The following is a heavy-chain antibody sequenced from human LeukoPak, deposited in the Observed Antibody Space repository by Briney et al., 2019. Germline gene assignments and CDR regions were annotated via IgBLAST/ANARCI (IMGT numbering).Heavy chain of an antibody. D-gene: IGHD5-18*01. CDR2: IYPADSDT. CDR3: ARPYSAGYIYGSFHY. J-gene: IGHJ4*02. V-gene: IGHV5-51*01. CDR1: GYTFYSYW. Sequence: GESLNISCKGSGYTFYSYWIGWVRQVPGKRLEWMGIIYPADSDTRYSPSFQGQVTISADKSISAAYLQWSSLKASDTAMYYCARPYSAGYIYGSFHYWAQGTVVSVSS.